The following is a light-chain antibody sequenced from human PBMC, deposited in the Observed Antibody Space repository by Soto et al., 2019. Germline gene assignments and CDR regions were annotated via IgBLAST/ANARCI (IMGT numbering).Light chain of an antibody. Sequence: EIVLTQSPGTLSLSPGERATVSCRASQSVSSSYLAWYQKKPGQAPSLLIYGASSRATGIPDRFSGSGSGTDFTFTISRLEPEDFAVYYCQQYGSSQSFGQGTKVEIK. V-gene: IGKV3-20*01. J-gene: IGKJ1*01. CDR1: QSVSSSY. CDR2: GAS. CDR3: QQYGSSQS.